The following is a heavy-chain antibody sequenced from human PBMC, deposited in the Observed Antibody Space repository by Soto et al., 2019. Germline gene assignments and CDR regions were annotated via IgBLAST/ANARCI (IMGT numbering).Heavy chain of an antibody. CDR2: IYWNDEK. CDR1: GFSLTTSGVG. V-gene: IGHV2-5*01. CDR3: AQRPYSGSYFVY. D-gene: IGHD1-26*01. J-gene: IGHJ4*02. Sequence: QITLKESGPPLVKPTQTLTLTCSFSGFSLTTSGVGVVWIRQPPGKALEWLALIYWNDEKRYSPSLKNRLTVAKDTSRNQVVLTMTNMDPVDTATYYCAQRPYSGSYFVYWGQGNLVIVSS.